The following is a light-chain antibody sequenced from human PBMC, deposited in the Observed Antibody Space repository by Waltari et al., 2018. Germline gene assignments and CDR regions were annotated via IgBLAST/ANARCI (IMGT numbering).Light chain of an antibody. Sequence: DIQLTQSPSTLSASVGDRVTITCRASQTISRWLAWYQQKAGKAPNLLIYKTSILESGVPSRCSGGGSGTEFTLTITSLQREDFATYYCQNYDAYSATFGRGTKIEIK. CDR3: QNYDAYSAT. CDR1: QTISRW. CDR2: KTS. V-gene: IGKV1-5*03. J-gene: IGKJ3*01.